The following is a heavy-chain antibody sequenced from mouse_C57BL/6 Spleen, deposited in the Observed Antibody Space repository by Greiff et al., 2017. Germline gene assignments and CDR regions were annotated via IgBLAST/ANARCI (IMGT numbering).Heavy chain of an antibody. D-gene: IGHD2-3*01. V-gene: IGHV1-55*01. CDR3: ARNGYYVNYFDY. J-gene: IGHJ2*01. CDR2: IYPGSGST. Sequence: VQLQQPGAELVKPGASVKMSCTASGYTFTSYWITWVKQRPGQGLEWIGDIYPGSGSTNYNEKFKSKATLTVDTSSSTAYMQLSSLTSEDSAVYYCARNGYYVNYFDYWGQGTTLTVSS. CDR1: GYTFTSYW.